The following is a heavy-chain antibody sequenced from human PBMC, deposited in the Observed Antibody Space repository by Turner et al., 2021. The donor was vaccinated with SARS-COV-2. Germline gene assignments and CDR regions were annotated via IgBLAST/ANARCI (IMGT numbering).Heavy chain of an antibody. Sequence: EVQLVETGGGLIQPGGSLRLSCAASVFTVSSKYTSWVRQAPGKGLEWVSVIYSGGSTYYADSVKGRFTISRDNSKNTRYLQMNRLRAEDTAVYYCARDWGEYYFDYWGQGTLVTVSS. D-gene: IGHD3-16*01. CDR2: IYSGGST. V-gene: IGHV3-53*02. CDR3: ARDWGEYYFDY. J-gene: IGHJ4*02. CDR1: VFTVSSKY.